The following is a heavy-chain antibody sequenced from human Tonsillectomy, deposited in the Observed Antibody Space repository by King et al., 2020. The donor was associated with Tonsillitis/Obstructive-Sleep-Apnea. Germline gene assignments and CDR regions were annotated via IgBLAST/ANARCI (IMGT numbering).Heavy chain of an antibody. Sequence: VQLQQWGAGLLKPSETLSLTCAVYGGSFSGYYWSWIRQPPGKGLEWIGEINHSGSTNYNPSLKSRVTISVDTSKNQFSLKLSSVTAADTAVYYCARKYCSGGSCYLFDSWGQGTLVTVSS. J-gene: IGHJ4*02. V-gene: IGHV4-34*01. CDR2: INHSGST. CDR1: GGSFSGYY. D-gene: IGHD2-15*01. CDR3: ARKYCSGGSCYLFDS.